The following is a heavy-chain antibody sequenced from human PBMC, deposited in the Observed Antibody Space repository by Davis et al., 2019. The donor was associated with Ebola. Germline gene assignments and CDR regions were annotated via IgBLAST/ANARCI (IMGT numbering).Heavy chain of an antibody. CDR1: GFTVSSNY. CDR2: ISQDGREK. Sequence: GESLKISCAASGFTVSSNYMTWVRQAPGKGLEWVADISQDGREKNYVESMKGRFTISRDNAQRSLYLQMHSLRADDTAVYYCARGPVTRDAYRYWGQGTRVTVSS. CDR3: ARGPVTRDAYRY. D-gene: IGHD5-24*01. V-gene: IGHV3-7*03. J-gene: IGHJ4*02.